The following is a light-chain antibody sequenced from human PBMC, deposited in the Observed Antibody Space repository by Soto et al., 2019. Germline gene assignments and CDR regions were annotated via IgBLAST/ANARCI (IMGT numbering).Light chain of an antibody. CDR1: SSDVGSYNR. Sequence: QSALTQPPSVSGSPGQSVTISCTGTSSDVGSYNRVSWYQQPPGTAPKLMLYEVSNRPSGVPDRFSGSKSGNTASLTISGPQAEDEGDYYFCSYTSSTHYGFGTGTKVTVL. CDR2: EVS. V-gene: IGLV2-18*02. J-gene: IGLJ1*01. CDR3: CSYTSSTHYG.